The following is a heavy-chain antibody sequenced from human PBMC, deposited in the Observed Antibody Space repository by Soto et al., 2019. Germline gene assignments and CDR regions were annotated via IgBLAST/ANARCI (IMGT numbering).Heavy chain of an antibody. CDR3: ARDNRIQLRYYYGMDV. Sequence: SETLSLTCNVSGGSISSYYWSWIRQPPGKGLEWIGYIYYSGSTNYNPSLKSRVTISVDTSKNQFSLKLSSVTAADTAVYYCARDNRIQLRYYYGMDVWGQGTTVTVSS. CDR2: IYYSGST. CDR1: GGSISSYY. V-gene: IGHV4-59*01. D-gene: IGHD5-18*01. J-gene: IGHJ6*02.